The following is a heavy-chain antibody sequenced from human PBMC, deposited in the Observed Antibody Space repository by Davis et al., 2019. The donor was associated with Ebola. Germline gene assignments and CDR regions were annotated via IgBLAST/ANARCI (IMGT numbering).Heavy chain of an antibody. CDR1: GFTFDDYA. CDR2: ITWNSGGI. CDR3: GKDLSPGGMDV. D-gene: IGHD3-16*02. J-gene: IGHJ6*02. Sequence: PGGSLRLSCAASGFTFDDYAMNWVRQAPGKGLEWVSGITWNSGGIGYADSVKGRFTISRDNAKNSLYLQMNSLRAEDTALYYCGKDLSPGGMDVWGPGTTVIVSS. V-gene: IGHV3-9*01.